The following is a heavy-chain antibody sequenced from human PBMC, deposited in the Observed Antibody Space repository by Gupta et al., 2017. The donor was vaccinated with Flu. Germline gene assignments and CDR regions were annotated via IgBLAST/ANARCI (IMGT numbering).Heavy chain of an antibody. V-gene: IGHV3-30-3*01. Sequence: QAPGKGLEWVAVISYDGGSIDYADSVKGRFTISRDNSKNTLYLKMNSLRADDTAVYYCAGYGDFASWGQGALVTVSS. J-gene: IGHJ4*02. D-gene: IGHD4-17*01. CDR2: ISYDGGSI. CDR3: AGYGDFAS.